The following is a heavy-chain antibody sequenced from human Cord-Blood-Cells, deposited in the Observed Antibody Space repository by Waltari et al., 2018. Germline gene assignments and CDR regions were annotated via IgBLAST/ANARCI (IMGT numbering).Heavy chain of an antibody. CDR2: MNPNSGNT. V-gene: IGHV1-8*03. D-gene: IGHD3-9*01. J-gene: IGHJ4*02. Sequence: QVQLVQSGAEVKKPGASLKVSCKASGYTFTSYDINWVRPATGKGLEWMGWMNPNSGNTGYAQKFQGRVTITRNTSISTAYMELSSLRSEDTAVYYCARSPYDILTGYYRFFDYWGQGTLVTVSS. CDR1: GYTFTSYD. CDR3: ARSPYDILTGYYRFFDY.